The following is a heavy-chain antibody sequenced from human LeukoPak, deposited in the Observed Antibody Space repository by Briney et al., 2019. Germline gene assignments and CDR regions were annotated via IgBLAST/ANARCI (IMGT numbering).Heavy chain of an antibody. V-gene: IGHV3-49*04. CDR2: IASETYGGTA. CDR1: GFTFGDYD. Sequence: PGGSLRLSCTASGFTFGDYDMTWVRQAPGKGLEWVGFIASETYGGTAEYAASVKGRFTISRDDSKSIAYLQMKSLKTEDTAVYYCTRDQTPYYWGQGTLVTVSS. J-gene: IGHJ4*02. CDR3: TRDQTPYY.